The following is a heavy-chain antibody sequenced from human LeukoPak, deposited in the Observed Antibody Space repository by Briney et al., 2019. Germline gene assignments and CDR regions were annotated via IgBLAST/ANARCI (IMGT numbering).Heavy chain of an antibody. CDR1: GGSISSGDYY. V-gene: IGHV4-30-4*01. J-gene: IGHJ3*02. D-gene: IGHD3-10*01. CDR2: IYYSGST. Sequence: PSETLSLTCTVSGGSISSGDYYWSWIRQPPGKGLEWIGYIYYSGSTYYNPSLKSRVTMSVDTSKNQFSLKLSSVTAADTAVYYCARYVPQEYAFDIWGQGTMVTVSS. CDR3: ARYVPQEYAFDI.